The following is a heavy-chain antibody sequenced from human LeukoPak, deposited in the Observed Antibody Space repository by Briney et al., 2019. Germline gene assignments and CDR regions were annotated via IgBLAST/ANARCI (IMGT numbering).Heavy chain of an antibody. J-gene: IGHJ4*02. Sequence: ASVMVSCKASGGTFSSYAISWVRQAPGQGLEWMGGIIPIFGTANYAQKFQGRVTITADESTSTAYMELSSLRSEDTAVYYCKAQQEYSGYVSDYWGQGTLVTVSS. V-gene: IGHV1-69*13. CDR3: KAQQEYSGYVSDY. CDR2: IIPIFGTA. CDR1: GGTFSSYA. D-gene: IGHD5-12*01.